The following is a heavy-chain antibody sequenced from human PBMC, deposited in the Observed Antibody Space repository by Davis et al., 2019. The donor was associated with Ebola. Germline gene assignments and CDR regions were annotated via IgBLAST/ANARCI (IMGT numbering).Heavy chain of an antibody. CDR1: GYNFNDYY. CDR3: ATFVDTSSDY. V-gene: IGHV1-2*06. Sequence: ASVKVSCKASGYNFNDYYMHWVRQAPGQGLEWMGRINPNSGGTNYAQKFQGRVTMTRDTSISTAYMELSRLRSDDTAVYYCATFVDTSSDYWGQGTLVTVSS. J-gene: IGHJ4*02. CDR2: INPNSGGT. D-gene: IGHD5-18*01.